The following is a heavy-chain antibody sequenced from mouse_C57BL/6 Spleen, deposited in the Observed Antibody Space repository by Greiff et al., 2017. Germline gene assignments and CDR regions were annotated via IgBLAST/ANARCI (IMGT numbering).Heavy chain of an antibody. Sequence: EVTLVESGGGLVQPTGSLTLSCAASGFSFNTYAMNWVRQAPGKGLEWVARIRSKSNNYATYYADSVKDRFTISRDDSESMLYLQMNNLKTEDTAMYYCVRHEPYVDYWGQGTTLTVSS. CDR1: GFSFNTYA. V-gene: IGHV10-1*01. J-gene: IGHJ2*01. CDR2: IRSKSNNYAT. CDR3: VRHEPYVDY. D-gene: IGHD6-1*01.